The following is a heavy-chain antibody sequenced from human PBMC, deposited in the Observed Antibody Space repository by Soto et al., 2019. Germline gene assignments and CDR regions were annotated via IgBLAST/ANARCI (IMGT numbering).Heavy chain of an antibody. CDR3: TTDPGDYEDF. J-gene: IGHJ4*02. CDR2: IKNKADGGTT. Sequence: EVQLVESGGDLVKPGGCLRLSCAASGITFTNAWMSWVRQAPGKGLEWVGRIKNKADGGTTDYAAPVGGRFTISRDDSKNTLFLQMNSLETEDTAVYYCTTDPGDYEDFCGQGTLVTVSS. D-gene: IGHD4-17*01. V-gene: IGHV3-15*01. CDR1: GITFTNAW.